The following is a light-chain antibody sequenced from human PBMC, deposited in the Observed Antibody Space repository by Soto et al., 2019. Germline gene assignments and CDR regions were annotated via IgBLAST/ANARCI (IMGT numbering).Light chain of an antibody. CDR3: LSFTTTSPHG. J-gene: IGLJ1*01. V-gene: IGLV2-14*01. CDR1: SSDIGAYDY. Sequence: QCALTQPASLSGSPEQSITISCTGTSSDIGAYDYVSWFQQHPGKAPKLMISEVNNRPSGVSNRFSGSKSGNTAYLTISGLQVEDEAEYFCLSFTTTSPHGFGNWTKVTV. CDR2: EVN.